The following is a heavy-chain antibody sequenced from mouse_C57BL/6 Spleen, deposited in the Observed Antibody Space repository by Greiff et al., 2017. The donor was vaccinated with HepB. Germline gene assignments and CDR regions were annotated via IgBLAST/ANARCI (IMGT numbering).Heavy chain of an antibody. V-gene: IGHV3-6*01. CDR3: ANLLWY. CDR1: GYSITSGYY. Sequence: VQVVESGPGLVKPSQSLSLTCSVTGYSITSGYYWNWIRQFPGNKLEWMGYISYDGSNNYNPSLKNRISITRDTSKNQFFLKLNSVTTEDTATYYCANLLWYWGQGTTLTVSS. CDR2: ISYDGSN. J-gene: IGHJ2*01. D-gene: IGHD2-1*01.